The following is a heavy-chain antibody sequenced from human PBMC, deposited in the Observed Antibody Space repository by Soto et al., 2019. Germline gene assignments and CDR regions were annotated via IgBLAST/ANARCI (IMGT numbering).Heavy chain of an antibody. CDR2: IYYSGST. V-gene: IGHV4-31*03. CDR1: GGSISSGGYY. CDR3: ARGKSSSGWYERNLDWFDP. J-gene: IGHJ5*02. D-gene: IGHD6-19*01. Sequence: QVQLQESGPGLVKPSQTLSLTCTVSGGSISSGGYYWSWIRQHPGKGLEWIGYIYYSGSTYYNPSLKSRVTISVDTSKNQFSLKLSSVTAADTAVYYCARGKSSSGWYERNLDWFDPWGQGTLVTVSS.